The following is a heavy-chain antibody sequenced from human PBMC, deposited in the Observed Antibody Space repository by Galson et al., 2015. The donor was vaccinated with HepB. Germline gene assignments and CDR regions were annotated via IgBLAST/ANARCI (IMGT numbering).Heavy chain of an antibody. CDR2: IYYSGST. D-gene: IGHD4-17*01. CDR3: ARVNWGAVTTINWFDP. V-gene: IGHV4-30-4*01. Sequence: TLSLTCTVSGGSISSGDYYWSWIRQPPGKGLEWIGYIYYSGSTYYNPSLKSRVTISVDTSKNQFSLKLSSVTAADTAVYYCARVNWGAVTTINWFDPWGQGTLVTVSS. J-gene: IGHJ5*02. CDR1: GGSISSGDYY.